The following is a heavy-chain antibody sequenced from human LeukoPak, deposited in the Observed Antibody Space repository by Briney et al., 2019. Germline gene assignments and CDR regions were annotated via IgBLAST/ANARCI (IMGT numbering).Heavy chain of an antibody. CDR3: ARQSQATSYYYDSSGYYYADYFDY. D-gene: IGHD3-22*01. CDR1: GGSISSSSYY. V-gene: IGHV4-39*07. J-gene: IGHJ4*02. CDR2: IYYSGST. Sequence: SETLSLTCTVSGGSISSSSYYWGWIRQPPGKGLEWIGSIYYSGSTYYNPSLKSRVTISVDTSKNQFSLKLSSVTAADTAVYYCARQSQATSYYYDSSGYYYADYFDYWGQGTLVTVSS.